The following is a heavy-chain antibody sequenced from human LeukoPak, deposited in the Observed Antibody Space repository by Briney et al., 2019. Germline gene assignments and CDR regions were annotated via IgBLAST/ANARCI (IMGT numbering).Heavy chain of an antibody. Sequence: SETLSLTCTVSGGSIGSSSYYWGWIRQPPGKGLEWIGSIYYSGSTYYNPSLKSRVTISVDTSKNQFSLKLSSVTAADTAVYYCASPSTSMVRGEDGMDVWGQGTTVTVSS. CDR1: GGSIGSSSYY. J-gene: IGHJ6*02. V-gene: IGHV4-39*07. CDR2: IYYSGST. CDR3: ASPSTSMVRGEDGMDV. D-gene: IGHD3-10*01.